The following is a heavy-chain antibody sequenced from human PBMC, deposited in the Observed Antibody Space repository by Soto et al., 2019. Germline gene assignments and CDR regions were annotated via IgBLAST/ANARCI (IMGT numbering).Heavy chain of an antibody. J-gene: IGHJ4*02. Sequence: EVQLVQSGAEVKKPGESLRISCKGSGYSFTSYWISWVRQMPGKGLEWMGRIDPSDSYTNYSPSFQGHVTISADKSISTAYLQWSSLKASDTAMYYCARHFGAGGIAAAARGSVWYWGQGTLVTVSS. CDR3: ARHFGAGGIAAAARGSVWY. V-gene: IGHV5-10-1*03. CDR1: GYSFTSYW. D-gene: IGHD6-13*01. CDR2: IDPSDSYT.